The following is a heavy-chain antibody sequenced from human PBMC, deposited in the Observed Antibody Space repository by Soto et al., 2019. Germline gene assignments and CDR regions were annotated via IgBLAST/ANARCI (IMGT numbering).Heavy chain of an antibody. D-gene: IGHD6-6*01. Sequence: AGGSLRLSCAASGFIFDDYAMHWVRQAPGKGLEWVSVISGNSGSLGYADSVKGRFTISRDNATNSLYLQMNSLRAEDTALYYCAKDRYSSSAYYYYGMDAWGQGTTVTVSS. CDR2: ISGNSGSL. J-gene: IGHJ6*02. V-gene: IGHV3-9*01. CDR3: AKDRYSSSAYYYYGMDA. CDR1: GFIFDDYA.